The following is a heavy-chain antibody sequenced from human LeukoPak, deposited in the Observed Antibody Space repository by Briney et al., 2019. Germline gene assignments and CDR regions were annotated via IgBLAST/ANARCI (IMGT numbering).Heavy chain of an antibody. CDR2: IYTSGST. D-gene: IGHD2-8*01. CDR1: GDSISNYY. V-gene: IGHV4-4*07. CDR3: ARMGYCTNGVCSQFYFDY. J-gene: IGHJ4*02. Sequence: SETLSLTCIVSGDSISNYYWSWIRQPAGKGLEWIGRIYTSGSTNYNPSLKSRVTMSVDTSKNQFSLKLTSVTAADTAMYYCARMGYCTNGVCSQFYFDYWGQGTLVTVSS.